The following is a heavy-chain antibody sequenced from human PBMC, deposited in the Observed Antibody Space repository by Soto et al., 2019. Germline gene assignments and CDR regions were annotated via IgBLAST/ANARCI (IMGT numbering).Heavy chain of an antibody. J-gene: IGHJ5*02. CDR3: ARELYGAFDP. CDR1: GGSISSYY. D-gene: IGHD2-2*02. CDR2: IYYSGST. Sequence: QVQLQESGPGLVKPSETLSLTCTVSGGSISSYYWSWIRQPPGKGLEWIGYIYYSGSTNYNPSLKSRVTISVDTSKNQFSLKLSSVTAADTAVYYCARELYGAFDPWGQGTLVTVSS. V-gene: IGHV4-59*01.